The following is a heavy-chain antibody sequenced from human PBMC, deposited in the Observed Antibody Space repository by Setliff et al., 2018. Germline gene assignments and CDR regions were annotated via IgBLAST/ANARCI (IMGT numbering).Heavy chain of an antibody. V-gene: IGHV4-61*02. CDR3: AKEYVVNSFVSNSHQHYGLDV. D-gene: IGHD2-21*01. CDR1: GASLSSGSYY. CDR2: IYTSGAT. Sequence: KASETLSLTCTVSGASLSSGSYYWSWIRQSAGKGLEWIGRIYTSGATTYSPSLKSRVSISADTSKNLFSLRLKSVTAADTAVYYCAKEYVVNSFVSNSHQHYGLDVWGQGTTVTAP. J-gene: IGHJ6*02.